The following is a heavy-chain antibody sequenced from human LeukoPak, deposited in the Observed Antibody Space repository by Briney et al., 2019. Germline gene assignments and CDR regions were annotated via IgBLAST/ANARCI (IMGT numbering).Heavy chain of an antibody. CDR1: GFTFSGCE. CDR3: ARGRASAFDV. Sequence: GGSLRLSCAISGFTFSGCELTWVRQAPGKGLEWISYISRSGNTIYYADSVKGRFTTSRDNAKDSLYLQMNSLRVEDTAVYYCARGRASAFDVWGQGTMVTVSS. J-gene: IGHJ3*01. V-gene: IGHV3-48*03. D-gene: IGHD6-25*01. CDR2: ISRSGNTI.